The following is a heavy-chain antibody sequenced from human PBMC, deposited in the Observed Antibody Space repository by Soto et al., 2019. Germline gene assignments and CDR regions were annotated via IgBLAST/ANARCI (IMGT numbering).Heavy chain of an antibody. CDR2: IWYDGSNK. J-gene: IGHJ6*02. V-gene: IGHV3-33*01. CDR3: ARDFRYSSSSFYYYYYYGMDV. Sequence: GGSLRLSCAASGFTFSSYGMHWVRQAPGKGLEWVAVIWYDGSNKYYADSVKGRFTISRDNSKNTLYLQMNSLRAEDTAVYYCARDFRYSSSSFYYYYYYGMDVWGQGTTVTVSS. D-gene: IGHD6-6*01. CDR1: GFTFSSYG.